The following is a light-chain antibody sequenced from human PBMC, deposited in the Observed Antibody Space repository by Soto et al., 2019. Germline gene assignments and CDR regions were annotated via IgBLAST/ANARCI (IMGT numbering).Light chain of an antibody. CDR2: SAS. CDR1: QSISTE. Sequence: EIVMTQSPATLSVSPGERATLSCRASQSISTELAWYQQKPGQPPRLLIYSASTRATGVPARFTGSGSGSEFTLTIRGLQSEDFAVYYCQQGHNWPLTFGQGTRLDI. CDR3: QQGHNWPLT. J-gene: IGKJ2*01. V-gene: IGKV3-15*01.